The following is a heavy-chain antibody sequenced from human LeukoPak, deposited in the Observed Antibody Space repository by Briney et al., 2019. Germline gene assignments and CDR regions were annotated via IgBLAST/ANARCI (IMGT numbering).Heavy chain of an antibody. CDR3: ARGGRDYDSSGYAFDY. CDR2: INHSGST. V-gene: IGHV4-34*01. D-gene: IGHD3-22*01. CDR1: GGSFSGYY. Sequence: SETLSLACAVYGGSFSGYYWSWIRQPPGKGLEWIGEINHSGSTNYNPSLKSRVTISVDTSKNQFSLKLSSVTAADTAVYYCARGGRDYDSSGYAFDYWGQGTLVTVSS. J-gene: IGHJ4*02.